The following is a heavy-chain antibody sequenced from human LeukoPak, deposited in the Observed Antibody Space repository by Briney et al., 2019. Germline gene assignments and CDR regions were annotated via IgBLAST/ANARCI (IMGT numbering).Heavy chain of an antibody. CDR2: ISSNGGT. CDR1: GGSIDSYH. D-gene: IGHD4-23*01. J-gene: IGHJ5*02. CDR3: VRGGGRWELPT. Sequence: SETLSLTCSVSGGSIDSYHCSWIRQPAGKGLEWIGRISSNGGTIYNPSLKSRVTISLDKSKNQVSLKLSSMMAADTARYYCVRGGGRWELPTWGQGILVIVSS. V-gene: IGHV4-4*07.